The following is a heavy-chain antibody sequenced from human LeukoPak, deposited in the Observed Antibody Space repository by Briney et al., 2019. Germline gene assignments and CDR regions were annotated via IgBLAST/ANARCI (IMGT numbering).Heavy chain of an antibody. CDR3: ARGGASREFDP. CDR1: GFTFSSYA. V-gene: IGHV3-30*04. J-gene: IGHJ5*02. Sequence: GGSLRLSCTASGFTFSSYAMHCVRQAPGKGLEWVAVISYDESNKYYADSVKGRFIISRDNSKNTLYLQMNSLRAEDTAVYYCARGGASREFDPWGQGTLVTVSS. D-gene: IGHD6-13*01. CDR2: ISYDESNK.